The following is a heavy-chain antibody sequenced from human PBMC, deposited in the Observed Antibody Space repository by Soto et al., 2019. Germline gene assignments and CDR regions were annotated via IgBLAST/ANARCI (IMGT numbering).Heavy chain of an antibody. CDR2: IKQDGSVT. D-gene: IGHD2-15*01. V-gene: IGHV3-7*01. CDR3: ARDTSATGGFDM. CDR1: GFTLSSYW. J-gene: IGHJ3*02. Sequence: EVQLVESGGGLVQPGGSLRLSCAASGFTLSSYWMNWVRQAPGKGLEWVANIKQDGSVTHYVDSVKGRFTISRDNAKNSLFLQMNSLRAEDTAVYLCARDTSATGGFDMWGQGTMVTVSS.